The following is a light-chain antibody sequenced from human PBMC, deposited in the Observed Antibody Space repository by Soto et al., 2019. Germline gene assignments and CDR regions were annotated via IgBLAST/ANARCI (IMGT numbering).Light chain of an antibody. CDR3: QQYKNWPHFT. CDR1: QSVSTK. CDR2: GAS. J-gene: IGKJ3*01. Sequence: EIVMTQSPATLSVSPGERATLSCRASQSVSTKLAWYRQKPGQAPRLLIYGASTRATGIPARFSGSGSGTEFTLTINSRQSEDFAVYYWQQYKNWPHFTFGPGTTVDIK. V-gene: IGKV3-15*01.